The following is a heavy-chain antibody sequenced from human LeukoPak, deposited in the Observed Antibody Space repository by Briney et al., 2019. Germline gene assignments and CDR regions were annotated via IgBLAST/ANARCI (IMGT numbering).Heavy chain of an antibody. CDR3: ARGRADYYGSGSYY. V-gene: IGHV3-48*03. J-gene: IGHJ4*02. D-gene: IGHD3-10*01. CDR1: GFTFSSYE. CDR2: ISSSGSTI. Sequence: GGSLRLSRAASGFTFSSYEMNWVRQAPGKGLEWVSYISSSGSTIYYADSVKGRFTISRDNAKNSLYLQMNSLGAEDTAVYYCARGRADYYGSGSYYWGQGTLVTVSS.